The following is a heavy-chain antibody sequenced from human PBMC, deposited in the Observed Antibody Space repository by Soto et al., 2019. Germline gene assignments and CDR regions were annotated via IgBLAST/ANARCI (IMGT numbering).Heavy chain of an antibody. CDR1: GGSFSGYY. J-gene: IGHJ4*02. D-gene: IGHD2-2*02. CDR3: ASFNDRSEPAAILY. Sequence: PSETLSLTCAVYGGSFSGYYWTWIRQPPGTGLEWIGEINHSGSTNYNSSLKSRVTISVDTSKNQFSLKLSSVTASDTAVYYCASFNDRSEPAAILYWGQGTLVTVSS. CDR2: INHSGST. V-gene: IGHV4-34*09.